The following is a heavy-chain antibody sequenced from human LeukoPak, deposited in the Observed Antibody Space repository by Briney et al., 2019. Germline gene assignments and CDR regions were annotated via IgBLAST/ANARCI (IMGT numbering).Heavy chain of an antibody. CDR3: ARSQYDYVWGSNRYEVDY. D-gene: IGHD3-16*02. V-gene: IGHV3-23*01. J-gene: IGHJ4*02. CDR1: GFTFSSYA. Sequence: GGSLRLSWAASGFTFSSYAMSWVRQAPGKGLEWVSTVSGSGGSTYYADSVRGRFTISRDNSENTVYLQMNSLRAEDTAVYYCARSQYDYVWGSNRYEVDYWGQGTLVTVSS. CDR2: VSGSGGST.